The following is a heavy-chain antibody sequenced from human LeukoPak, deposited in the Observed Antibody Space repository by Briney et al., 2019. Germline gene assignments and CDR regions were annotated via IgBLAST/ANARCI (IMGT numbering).Heavy chain of an antibody. Sequence: ASVKVSCKASGYSFTSYGVSWVRQAPGQGLEWMAWISGNNGNTNYAQEYQGRLILTADTSTSTAYMGLRSLRSDDTAVYYCASGREGYNPSDYWGQGTLVTVSS. D-gene: IGHD5-24*01. V-gene: IGHV1-18*01. CDR3: ASGREGYNPSDY. CDR2: ISGNNGNT. CDR1: GYSFTSYG. J-gene: IGHJ4*02.